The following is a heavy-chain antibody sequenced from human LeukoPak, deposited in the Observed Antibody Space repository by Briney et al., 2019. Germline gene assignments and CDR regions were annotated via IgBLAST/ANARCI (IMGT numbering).Heavy chain of an antibody. Sequence: SETLSLTCTVSGGAISTYYWTWIRQPPGKGLEWIGYVYYSGSTNSNPSLNTRVTMSVDMSKNHFSLNLSSVTAADTAVYYCARAGGYNTNALDSWGPGTLVTVSS. CDR1: GGAISTYY. CDR3: ARAGGYNTNALDS. CDR2: VYYSGST. D-gene: IGHD2-8*01. V-gene: IGHV4-59*08. J-gene: IGHJ4*02.